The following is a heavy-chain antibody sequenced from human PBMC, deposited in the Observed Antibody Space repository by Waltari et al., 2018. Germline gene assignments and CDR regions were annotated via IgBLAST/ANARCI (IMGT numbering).Heavy chain of an antibody. D-gene: IGHD5-12*01. CDR3: ATYIGASVGTAAFDV. J-gene: IGHJ3*01. V-gene: IGHV4-39*01. Sequence: QLQLQESGPGLVKPSETLSRTCSVPGGLITTSRPHWGWIRQPPGQGREWIGTFSYNGATYTSPSLKSRVTMSRDTSKNQLSLTLGSVTAADTAVYHCATYIGASVGTAAFDVWGQGTMVTVSS. CDR1: GGLITTSRPH. CDR2: FSYNGAT.